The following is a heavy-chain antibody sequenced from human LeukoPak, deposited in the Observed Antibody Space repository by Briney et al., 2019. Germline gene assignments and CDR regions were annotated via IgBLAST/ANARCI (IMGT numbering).Heavy chain of an antibody. Sequence: GGSLRRSCAAYGFTFSSYWMSWVRQAPGKGLEWVANIKQDGSEKNYVDSVKGRFTISRDNVKNSLYLQMSSLRVEDTALYYCARDHYSSASIVFDYWGQGTLVTVSS. CDR1: GFTFSSYW. CDR3: ARDHYSSASIVFDY. V-gene: IGHV3-7*01. D-gene: IGHD6-6*01. J-gene: IGHJ4*02. CDR2: IKQDGSEK.